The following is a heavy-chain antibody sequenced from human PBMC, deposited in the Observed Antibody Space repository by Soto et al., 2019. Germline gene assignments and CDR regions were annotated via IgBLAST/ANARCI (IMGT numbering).Heavy chain of an antibody. J-gene: IGHJ6*02. CDR2: ISAYNGNT. CDR3: AREEWEILPGIRMDV. D-gene: IGHD1-26*01. CDR1: GYTFTSYG. Sequence: ASVKVSCKASGYTFTSYGISWVRQAPGQGLEWMGWISAYNGNTNYAQKLQGRVTMTTDTSTSTAYMELRSLRSDDTAVYYCAREEWEILPGIRMDVWGQGTTVTVS. V-gene: IGHV1-18*01.